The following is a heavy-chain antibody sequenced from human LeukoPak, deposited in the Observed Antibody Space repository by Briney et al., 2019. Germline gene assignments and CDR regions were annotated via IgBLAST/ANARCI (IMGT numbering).Heavy chain of an antibody. CDR1: GGSVSSRSYY. Sequence: SETLSLTCTVSGGSVSSRSYYWSWIRQPPGKGLEWIGYIYYSGSTNYNPSLKSRVTISVDTSKNQFSLKLSSVTAADTAVYYCARVRTGTTSGTDYWGQGTLVTVSS. J-gene: IGHJ4*02. CDR3: ARVRTGTTSGTDY. V-gene: IGHV4-61*01. CDR2: IYYSGST. D-gene: IGHD1-7*01.